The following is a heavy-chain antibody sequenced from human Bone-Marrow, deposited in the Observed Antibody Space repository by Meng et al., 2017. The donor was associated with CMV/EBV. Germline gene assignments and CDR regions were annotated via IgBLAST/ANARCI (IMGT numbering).Heavy chain of an antibody. CDR3: ATDLDFYHYYYGMAF. V-gene: IGHV3-15*01. D-gene: IGHD2-21*02. CDR1: GFNFSKTW. Sequence: GGSLRLSCAASGFNFSKTWMTWVRQAPGKGLEWVGRIKTTIAGGTTAYAAPVQGRFSISRDDSKNTLYLQMNSLKTEDTAVYFCATDLDFYHYYYGMAFWGQGTTV. CDR2: IKTTIAGGTT. J-gene: IGHJ6*02.